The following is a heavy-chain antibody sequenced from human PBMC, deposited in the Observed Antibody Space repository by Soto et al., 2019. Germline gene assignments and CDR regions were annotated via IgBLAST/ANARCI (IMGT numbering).Heavy chain of an antibody. CDR3: ARGGIAVAGHDY. D-gene: IGHD6-19*01. CDR1: GGSISSYY. J-gene: IGHJ4*02. V-gene: IGHV4-59*01. Sequence: QVQLQESGPGLVKPSETLSLTCTVSGGSISSYYWSWIRQPPGKGLEWIGYIYYSGSTNYNPSLMCRVTISVDTAKHQFSLKLSSVTAADTAVYYCARGGIAVAGHDYWGQGTLVTVSS. CDR2: IYYSGST.